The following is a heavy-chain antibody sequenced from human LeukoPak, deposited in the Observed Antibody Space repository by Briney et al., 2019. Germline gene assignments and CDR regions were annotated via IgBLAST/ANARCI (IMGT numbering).Heavy chain of an antibody. CDR3: ARGTTVEPQGGMDV. D-gene: IGHD4-23*01. V-gene: IGHV1-8*01. CDR1: GYTFTSYD. J-gene: IGHJ6*02. CDR2: MNPNSGNT. Sequence: ASVKVTCKASGYTFTSYDIYWVRQAPGQGLEWMGWMNPNSGNTGYAQKFQGRVTMTRNTSISTAYMELSSLRSEDTAVYYCARGTTVEPQGGMDVWGQGTTVTVSS.